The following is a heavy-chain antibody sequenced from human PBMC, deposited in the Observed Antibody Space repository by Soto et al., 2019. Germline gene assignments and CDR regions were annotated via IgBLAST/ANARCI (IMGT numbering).Heavy chain of an antibody. V-gene: IGHV3-33*01. J-gene: IGHJ4*02. CDR2: IWYDGSNK. CDR1: GFTFSSYG. D-gene: IGHD2-21*01. CDR3: ARVRAYSAFDY. Sequence: GGSLRLSCAASGFTFSSYGMHWVRQAPGKGLEWVAVIWYDGSNKYYADSVKGRFTISRDNSKNTLYLQMNSLRAEDTAVYYCARVRAYSAFDYWGQGTLVTVSS.